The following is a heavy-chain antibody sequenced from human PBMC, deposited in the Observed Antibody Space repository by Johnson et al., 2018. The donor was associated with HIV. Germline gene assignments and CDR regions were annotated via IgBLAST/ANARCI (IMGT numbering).Heavy chain of an antibody. Sequence: VQLVESGGGLVQPGRSLRLSCAASGFTFSSYAMHWVRQAPGKGLEWVANIKQGGSEKYYADSVKGRFTMSRDNPKNSLYLQMNSLRAEDTAVYYCAREMAWEDAFDVWGQGTMVTVSS. CDR2: IKQGGSEK. J-gene: IGHJ3*01. CDR1: GFTFSSYA. V-gene: IGHV3-7*01. CDR3: AREMAWEDAFDV. D-gene: IGHD5-24*01.